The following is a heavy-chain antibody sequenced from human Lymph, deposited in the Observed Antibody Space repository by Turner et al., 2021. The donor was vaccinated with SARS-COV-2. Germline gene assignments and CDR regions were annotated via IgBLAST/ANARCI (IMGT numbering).Heavy chain of an antibody. CDR3: ARHGNELGIQL. J-gene: IGHJ4*02. CDR2: ISNSGST. CDR1: GGSISSYY. Sequence: QVQLQKSGPGLVKPSETLSLTCTVSGGSISSYYWSWIRQPPGKGLEWSGYISNSGSTNYNPSLKSRVTISLDTSKNQFSLKLSSVTAADTAVYYCARHGNELGIQLWGQGTLVTVSS. D-gene: IGHD5-18*01. V-gene: IGHV4-59*08.